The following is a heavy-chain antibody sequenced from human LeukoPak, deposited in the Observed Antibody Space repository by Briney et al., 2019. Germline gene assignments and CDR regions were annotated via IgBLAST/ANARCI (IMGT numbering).Heavy chain of an antibody. CDR2: ISNNGGSS. CDR1: GFTFSAYA. V-gene: IGHV3-64D*09. D-gene: IGHD5-24*01. CDR3: ARESTPLRGAFDP. J-gene: IGHJ5*02. Sequence: GGSLRLSCSASGFTFSAYAMYWVRQAPGKGLEYVSGISNNGGSSFYADSVKGRFTISRDNSKNTLYLQMSSLRAEDTAVYYCARESTPLRGAFDPWGPGTLVTVSS.